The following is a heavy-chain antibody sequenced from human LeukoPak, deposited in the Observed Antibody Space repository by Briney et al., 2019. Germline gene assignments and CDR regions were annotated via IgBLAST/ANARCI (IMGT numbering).Heavy chain of an antibody. CDR2: ISTSGNTI. J-gene: IGHJ4*02. V-gene: IGHV3-48*03. Sequence: PGGSLRLSCAASGFTFSGYEMNWVRQAPGKGLEWVSCISTSGNTIYYADSLKRRFTVSRDNARNSLYLQVNSLRAEDTAIYYCARDGPGYSFDYWGQGTLVTVSS. CDR3: ARDGPGYSFDY. D-gene: IGHD5-18*01. CDR1: GFTFSGYE.